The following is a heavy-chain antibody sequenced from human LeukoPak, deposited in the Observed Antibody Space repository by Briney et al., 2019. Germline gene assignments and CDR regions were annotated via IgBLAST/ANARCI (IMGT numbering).Heavy chain of an antibody. J-gene: IGHJ4*02. CDR2: ISNSGDAT. V-gene: IGHV3-23*01. Sequence: GGSLRLSCAASGFTFSDYGMSWVRQAPGQGLEWVSTISNSGDATYYADSVRGRFSISRDNSKKTLFLQMSSLRAEDAAIYYCAKSGPYYFQYWGQGTLVTVSS. CDR1: GFTFSDYG. CDR3: AKSGPYYFQY.